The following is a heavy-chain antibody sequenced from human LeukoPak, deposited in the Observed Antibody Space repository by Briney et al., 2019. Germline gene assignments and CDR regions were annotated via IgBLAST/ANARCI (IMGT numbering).Heavy chain of an antibody. J-gene: IGHJ4*02. CDR3: ARDDYGETFDY. D-gene: IGHD4-17*01. Sequence: GGSLRLACAASGFTFSNYAMSWVRQAPGKGLEWVSGISAGGGSTYYADSVKGRFTICRDNSKNTLYLQMNSLRAEDTAVYYCARDDYGETFDYWGQGTLVTVSS. CDR2: ISAGGGST. V-gene: IGHV3-23*01. CDR1: GFTFSNYA.